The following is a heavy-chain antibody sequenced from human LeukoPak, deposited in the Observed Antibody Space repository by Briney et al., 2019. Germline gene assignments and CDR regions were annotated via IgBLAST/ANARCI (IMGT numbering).Heavy chain of an antibody. CDR2: IYPGDSDT. Sequence: GESLKISFKGSGYSFTSYWIGWVRQMPGKGLEWMGIIYPGDSDTRYSPSFQGQVTISADKSISTAYLQWSSLKASDTAMYYCARRGVEQQLVRNWFDPWGQGTLVTVSS. D-gene: IGHD6-13*01. V-gene: IGHV5-51*01. CDR1: GYSFTSYW. J-gene: IGHJ5*02. CDR3: ARRGVEQQLVRNWFDP.